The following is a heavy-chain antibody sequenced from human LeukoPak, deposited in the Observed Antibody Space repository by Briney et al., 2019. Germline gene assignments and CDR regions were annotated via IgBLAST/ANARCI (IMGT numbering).Heavy chain of an antibody. Sequence: SETLSLTCAVYSGSFSGYYWSWIRQPPGKGLEWIGEINHSGSTNYNPSLKSRVTISVDTSKNQFSLKLSSVTAADTAVYYCARGVVTIFRVVISHWFDPWGQGTLVTVSS. J-gene: IGHJ5*02. CDR2: INHSGST. D-gene: IGHD3-3*01. V-gene: IGHV4-34*01. CDR3: ARGVVTIFRVVISHWFDP. CDR1: SGSFSGYY.